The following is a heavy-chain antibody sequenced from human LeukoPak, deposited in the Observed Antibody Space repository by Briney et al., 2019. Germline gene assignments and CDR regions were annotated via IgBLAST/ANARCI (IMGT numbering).Heavy chain of an antibody. CDR3: ARRHFGSALRDY. CDR1: GDSISSRSYY. Sequence: SETLSLTCTVSGDSISSRSYYWGWIRQPPGKGLEWIGTIYYSGSTYYNPSLKSRVTISVDTSKNQFSLKLSSVTAADTAAYYCARRHFGSALRDYWGQGTLVTVSS. J-gene: IGHJ4*02. CDR2: IYYSGST. D-gene: IGHD3-10*01. V-gene: IGHV4-39*01.